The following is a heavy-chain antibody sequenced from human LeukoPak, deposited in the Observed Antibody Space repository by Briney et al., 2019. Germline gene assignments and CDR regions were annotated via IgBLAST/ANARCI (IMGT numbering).Heavy chain of an antibody. CDR2: IIPMIGIT. CDR1: GGTFNRYA. CDR3: ARLTDYLVDSVIGY. J-gene: IGHJ1*01. D-gene: IGHD1-14*01. Sequence: SVTLSCKASGGTFNRYALSWVRQAPGQGLEWMGRIIPMIGITNYAQSFQGRVTITADKTTSTAYMELSSLRAEDTAVYYCARLTDYLVDSVIGYWGQGTLLTVSS. V-gene: IGHV1-69*04.